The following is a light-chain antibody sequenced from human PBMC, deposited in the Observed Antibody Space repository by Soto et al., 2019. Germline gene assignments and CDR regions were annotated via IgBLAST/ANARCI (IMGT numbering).Light chain of an antibody. CDR1: SSDVGGYEY. CDR3: CAYAGSYTWV. J-gene: IGLJ3*02. Sequence: QSALTQPRSVSGSPGQSVTISCTGTSSDVGGYEYVSWYQQYPGKAPKLMIYAVTRRPSGVSDRFSGSRSGNTASLTISGLQAEDEGDYYCCAYAGSYTWVFGGGTKLTVL. CDR2: AVT. V-gene: IGLV2-11*01.